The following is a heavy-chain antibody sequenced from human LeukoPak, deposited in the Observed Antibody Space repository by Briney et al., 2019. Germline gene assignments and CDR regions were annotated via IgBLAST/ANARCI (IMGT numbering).Heavy chain of an antibody. D-gene: IGHD2-15*01. V-gene: IGHV3-74*01. CDR1: GFTFSSYW. CDR2: INGDGSST. Sequence: QPGGSLRLSCAASGFTFSSYWMHWVRQAPGKGLVWVSRINGDGSSTSYADSVNGRFTISRDSAKNTLYLQMNSLRAEDTAVYYCARGSSVVGLDWGQGTLVTVSS. CDR3: ARGSSVVGLD. J-gene: IGHJ4*02.